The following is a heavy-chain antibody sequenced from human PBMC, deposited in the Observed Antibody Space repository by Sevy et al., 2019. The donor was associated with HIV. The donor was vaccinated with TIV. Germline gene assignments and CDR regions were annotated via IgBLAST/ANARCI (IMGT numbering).Heavy chain of an antibody. D-gene: IGHD3-22*01. J-gene: IGHJ1*01. CDR2: IYHSGST. V-gene: IGHV4-38-2*02. Sequence: SETLSLTCTVSGYSISSGYYWGWIRQPPGKGLEWIGSIYHSGSTYYNPSLKSRVTISVDTSKNQFSLKLTSVTAADTAVYYCARAGDYDSGGYFAGPSSSEYFQHWGQGTLVTVSS. CDR3: ARAGDYDSGGYFAGPSSSEYFQH. CDR1: GYSISSGYY.